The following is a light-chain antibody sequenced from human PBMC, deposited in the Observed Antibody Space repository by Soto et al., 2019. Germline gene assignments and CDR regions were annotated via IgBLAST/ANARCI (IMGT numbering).Light chain of an antibody. CDR1: CSNIGAGYD. CDR2: VNS. CDR3: QSYDSSLRLRV. V-gene: IGLV1-40*01. Sequence: QSVLTQPPSLSGAPGQRVTISCTGTCSNIGAGYDVHWYQHLPGTAPKLLVYVNSNRPSGVPDRFSGSKSGTSASLAITGLQAEDEADYYCQSYDSSLRLRVFGTGTKVTVL. J-gene: IGLJ1*01.